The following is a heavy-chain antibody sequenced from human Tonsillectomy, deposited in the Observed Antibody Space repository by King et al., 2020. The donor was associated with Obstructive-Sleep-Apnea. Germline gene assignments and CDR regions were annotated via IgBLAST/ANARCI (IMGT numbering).Heavy chain of an antibody. CDR1: GFTFDDYA. J-gene: IGHJ4*02. D-gene: IGHD2-8*01. CDR3: AIDWGVFASGING. V-gene: IGHV3-9*01. Sequence: VQLVESGGGLVQPGRSLRLSCAASGFTFDDYAMHWVRQAPGKGLEWVSGISWNSAGIGYADSVKGRFTISSDNAKNSLYLQMNSLRAGDTALYFCAIDWGVFASGINGWGQGTLVTVSS. CDR2: ISWNSAGI.